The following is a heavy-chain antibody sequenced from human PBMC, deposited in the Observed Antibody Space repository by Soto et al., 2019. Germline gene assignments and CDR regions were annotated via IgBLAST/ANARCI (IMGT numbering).Heavy chain of an antibody. J-gene: IGHJ4*02. CDR1: GGTFSSYA. CDR2: IIPIFGTA. Sequence: QVQLVQSGAEVKKPGSSVKVSCKASGGTFSSYAISWVRQAPGQGLEWMGGIIPIFGTANYAQKFQGRVTITADESTSTAYMELSSLRSEDTAVYYCARDLRPYYYDSSGWYFDCWGQGTLVTVSS. D-gene: IGHD3-22*01. V-gene: IGHV1-69*12. CDR3: ARDLRPYYYDSSGWYFDC.